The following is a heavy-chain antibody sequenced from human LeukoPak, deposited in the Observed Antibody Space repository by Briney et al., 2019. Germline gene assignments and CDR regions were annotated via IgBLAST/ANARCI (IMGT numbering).Heavy chain of an antibody. CDR3: ARGSMVRGVIIRYNWFDP. J-gene: IGHJ5*02. Sequence: ASVKVSCKASGYTFTGYYMHWVRQASGQGLEWMGWINPNSGGTNYAQKFQGRVTMTRDTSISTAYMELSRLRSDDTAVYYCARGSMVRGVIIRYNWFDPWGQGTLVTVSS. V-gene: IGHV1-2*02. CDR1: GYTFTGYY. D-gene: IGHD3-10*01. CDR2: INPNSGGT.